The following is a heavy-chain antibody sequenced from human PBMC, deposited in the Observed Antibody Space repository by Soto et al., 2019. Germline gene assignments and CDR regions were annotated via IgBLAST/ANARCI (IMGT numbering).Heavy chain of an antibody. Sequence: EVQLLDSGGGLVQPGGSLRLSCEASGFTFSSSDMCWVRQAPGKGLEWISSITTSGARTFYADSVKGRFTISRDNSKNTLYLQMNSLRVDDTAVYFCAKGGGGDHGDWGQETPVAVSS. CDR3: AKGGGGDHGD. V-gene: IGHV3-23*01. J-gene: IGHJ4*02. CDR2: ITTSGART. CDR1: GFTFSSSD. D-gene: IGHD2-21*02.